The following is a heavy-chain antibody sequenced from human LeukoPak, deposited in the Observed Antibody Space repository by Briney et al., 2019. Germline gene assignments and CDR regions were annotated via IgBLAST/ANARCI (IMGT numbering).Heavy chain of an antibody. CDR1: GITFSSYW. CDR3: ARDNAYGSRTPGVS. CDR2: IKKDGSEK. J-gene: IGHJ5*02. V-gene: IGHV3-7*01. Sequence: PGESLRLSCEVSGITFSSYWMSWVRQAPGKGLEWVVTIKKDGSEKYYVDSVKGRFTISRDNAKNSLFLQMNSLRAEDTAGYYCARDNAYGSRTPGVSWGQGTLVTVSS. D-gene: IGHD3-10*01.